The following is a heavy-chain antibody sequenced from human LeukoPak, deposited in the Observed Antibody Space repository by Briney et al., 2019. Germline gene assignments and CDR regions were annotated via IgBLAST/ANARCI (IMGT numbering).Heavy chain of an antibody. Sequence: PSQTLSLTCTVSGGSISSGGYYWSWIRQHPGKGLEWIGYIYYSGSTYYNPSLKSRVTISVDTSKNQFSLKLSSVTAADTAVYYCAREFGRYDFWAENWFDPWGQGTLVTVSS. CDR1: GGSISSGGYY. D-gene: IGHD3-3*01. CDR2: IYYSGST. V-gene: IGHV4-31*03. J-gene: IGHJ5*02. CDR3: AREFGRYDFWAENWFDP.